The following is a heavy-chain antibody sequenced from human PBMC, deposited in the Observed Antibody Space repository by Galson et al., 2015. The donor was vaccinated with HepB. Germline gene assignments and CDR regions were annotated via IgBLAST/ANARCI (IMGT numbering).Heavy chain of an antibody. CDR3: ARAVYYFDF. CDR1: GDSVSNNSAA. J-gene: IGHJ4*02. V-gene: IGHV6-1*01. Sequence: CAIPGDSVSNNSAAWDWIRQSPSRGLEWLGRTYYRSKWYNDYAPSVQSRITINPDTSKNQFSLQLNSVTPEDTAVYYCARAVYYFDFWGQGTLVTVSS. CDR2: TYYRSKWYN.